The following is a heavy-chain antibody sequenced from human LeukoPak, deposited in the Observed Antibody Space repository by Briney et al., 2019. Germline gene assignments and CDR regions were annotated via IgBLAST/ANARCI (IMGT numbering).Heavy chain of an antibody. CDR3: ARRPKQPGFWSGYVDY. J-gene: IGHJ4*02. Sequence: PSETLSLTGTVSGGSIRISSHTWDWIRHPPGKGLEYMGSIFYSGSTYYNPSLTSRVTISVDTSKNQFSLKLSSVTAADTAVYYCARRPKQPGFWSGYVDYWGQGILVTVSP. CDR1: GGSIRISSHT. D-gene: IGHD3-3*01. V-gene: IGHV4-39*01. CDR2: IFYSGST.